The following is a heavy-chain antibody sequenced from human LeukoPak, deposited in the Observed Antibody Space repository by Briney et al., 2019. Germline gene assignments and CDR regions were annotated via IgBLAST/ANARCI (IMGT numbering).Heavy chain of an antibody. CDR3: ARESLGSSGYYRDY. D-gene: IGHD3-22*01. Sequence: GGSLRLSCAASGFTFSSYSMNWVRQAPGKGLEWVSSISSSSSYIYYADSVKGRFTISRDNAKNSLYLQMNSLGAEDTAVYYCARESLGSSGYYRDYWGQGTLVTVSS. J-gene: IGHJ4*02. CDR2: ISSSSSYI. CDR1: GFTFSSYS. V-gene: IGHV3-21*01.